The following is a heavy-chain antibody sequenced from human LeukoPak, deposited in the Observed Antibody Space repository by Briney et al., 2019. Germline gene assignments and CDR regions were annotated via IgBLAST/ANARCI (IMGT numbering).Heavy chain of an antibody. CDR3: ARDPDTVRGVIPRPAWYYYYMDV. J-gene: IGHJ6*03. D-gene: IGHD3-10*01. Sequence: GASVKVSCKASGYTFTGYYMHWVRQAPGQGLEWMGWINPNSGGTNYAQKFQGRVTMTRDTSISTAYMELSRLRSDDTAVYYCARDPDTVRGVIPRPAWYYYYMDVWGKGTTVTVSS. CDR2: INPNSGGT. V-gene: IGHV1-2*02. CDR1: GYTFTGYY.